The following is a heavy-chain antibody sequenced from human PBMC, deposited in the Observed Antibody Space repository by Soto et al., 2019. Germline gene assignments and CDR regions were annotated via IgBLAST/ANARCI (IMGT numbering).Heavy chain of an antibody. CDR1: GYTFTSYA. V-gene: IGHV1-3*01. CDR3: ALITLVYCSSTRRYHLAY. J-gene: IGHJ4*02. D-gene: IGHD2-2*01. Sequence: ASVNVSCKASGYTFTSYAMHWVRQAPGERLEWMGWINAGNGNTKYSQKFQGRVTITRDTSASTAYMELSSLKSEDTAVYYCALITLVYCSSTRRYHLAYCGRRTPVLVSS. CDR2: INAGNGNT.